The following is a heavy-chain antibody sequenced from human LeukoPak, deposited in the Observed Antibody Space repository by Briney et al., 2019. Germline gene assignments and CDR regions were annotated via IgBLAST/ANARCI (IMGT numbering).Heavy chain of an antibody. Sequence: TGGSLRLSCAVSGFTFGDYAMSWVRQAPGKGLEWVSGISASGVSTNYADSVKGRFTISRDNSKRTVFLQMNSLRAEDTALYYCAKVGSRAAGTLLNWFDPWGQGTLVTVSS. J-gene: IGHJ5*02. V-gene: IGHV3-23*01. CDR1: GFTFGDYA. CDR3: AKVGSRAAGTLLNWFDP. D-gene: IGHD6-13*01. CDR2: ISASGVST.